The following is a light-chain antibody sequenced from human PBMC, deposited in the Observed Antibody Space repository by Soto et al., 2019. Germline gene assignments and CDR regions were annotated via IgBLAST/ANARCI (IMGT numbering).Light chain of an antibody. Sequence: EIVMTQSPATLSVSPGERATLSCRASQSVSSKLAWYQQKPGQAPRLLIYGVSSRATGIPDRFSGSGSGTDFALTISSLEPEDFAVYYCQQRSKWPLTFGGGTKVDIK. CDR2: GVS. V-gene: IGKV3-11*01. CDR3: QQRSKWPLT. CDR1: QSVSSK. J-gene: IGKJ4*01.